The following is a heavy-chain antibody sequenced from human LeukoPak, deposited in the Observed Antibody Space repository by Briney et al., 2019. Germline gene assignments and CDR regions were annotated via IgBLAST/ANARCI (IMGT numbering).Heavy chain of an antibody. CDR3: ARGGSYYDFWRGGVNY. CDR2: IGTAGDT. V-gene: IGHV3-13*01. J-gene: IGHJ4*02. D-gene: IGHD3-3*01. Sequence: GGSLRLSCAASGFTFSSYDMHWVRQATGKGLEWVSAIGTAGDTYYPGSVKGRFTISRENAKNSLYLQMNSLRAGDTDVYYCARGGSYYDFWRGGVNYWGQGTLVTVSS. CDR1: GFTFSSYD.